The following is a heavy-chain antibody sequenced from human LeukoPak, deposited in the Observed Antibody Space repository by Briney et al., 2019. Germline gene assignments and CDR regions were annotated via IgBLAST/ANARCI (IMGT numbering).Heavy chain of an antibody. D-gene: IGHD2-2*01. CDR3: ARGGTSGYSSTRHFWGGNYYFDY. V-gene: IGHV3-7*01. CDR1: GFTFDDYW. CDR2: VNQDGSEK. J-gene: IGHJ4*02. Sequence: GGSLRLSCGASGFTFDDYWMSWVRQAPGQGLEWVANVNQDGSEKYYLDSAKGRFTISRDNARNSLYLQVNSLRAEDTAVYYCARGGTSGYSSTRHFWGGNYYFDYWGQGSLVTVSS.